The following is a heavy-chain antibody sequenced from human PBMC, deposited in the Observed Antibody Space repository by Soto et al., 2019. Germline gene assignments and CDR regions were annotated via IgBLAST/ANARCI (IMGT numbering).Heavy chain of an antibody. CDR3: ARIPYGSDYGMDV. J-gene: IGHJ6*02. Sequence: QMQLQESGPGLVKPSGTLSLTCAVSGGSISSSNWWTWVRQPPGKGLEWIGEINHSGSTNYNPSLKSRVTISVDKSKNQSSLKLSSVTAADTAVYYCARIPYGSDYGMDVWGLGTTVTVSS. CDR1: GGSISSSNW. V-gene: IGHV4-4*02. CDR2: INHSGST. D-gene: IGHD3-10*01.